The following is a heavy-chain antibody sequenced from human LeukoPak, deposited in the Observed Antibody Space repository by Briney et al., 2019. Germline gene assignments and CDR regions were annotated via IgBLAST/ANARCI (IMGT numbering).Heavy chain of an antibody. V-gene: IGHV3-7*03. CDR2: IKQDGSEK. J-gene: IGHJ4*02. Sequence: GSLRLSCAASGFTVSSYWMSWVRQAPGKGLEWVANIKQDGSEKYYVDSVKGRFTISRDNAKNSLYLQMNSLRAEDTAAYYCAGLNWNDGKFDYWGQGTLVTVSS. D-gene: IGHD1-1*01. CDR1: GFTVSSYW. CDR3: AGLNWNDGKFDY.